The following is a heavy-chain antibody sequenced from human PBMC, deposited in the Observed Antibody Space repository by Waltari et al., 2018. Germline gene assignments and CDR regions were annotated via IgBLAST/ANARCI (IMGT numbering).Heavy chain of an antibody. CDR1: GFTFSSYW. CDR2: IKQDGSEK. Sequence: EVQLVESGGGLVQPGGSLRLSCAASGFTFSSYWMSWVRQAPGKGLEWVANIKQDGSEKYYVDSVKGRFTISRDNAKNSLYLQMNSLRAEDTAVYYCARGGYSYGFSEYFQHWGQGTLVTVSS. CDR3: ARGGYSYGFSEYFQH. J-gene: IGHJ1*01. D-gene: IGHD5-18*01. V-gene: IGHV3-7*04.